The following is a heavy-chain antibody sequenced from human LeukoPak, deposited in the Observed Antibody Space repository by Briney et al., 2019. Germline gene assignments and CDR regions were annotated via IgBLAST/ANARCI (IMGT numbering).Heavy chain of an antibody. CDR3: ARFHHYGDYDPNWFDP. CDR2: IYTGGST. D-gene: IGHD4-17*01. Sequence: PSQTLSLTCTVSGGSISSDSYYWSWLRQPAGKGLEWIGRIYTGGSTNYNPSLKSRVTISVDTSKSQFSLKLSSVTAADTAVYYCARFHHYGDYDPNWFDPWGQGTLVTVSS. J-gene: IGHJ5*02. V-gene: IGHV4-61*02. CDR1: GGSISSDSYY.